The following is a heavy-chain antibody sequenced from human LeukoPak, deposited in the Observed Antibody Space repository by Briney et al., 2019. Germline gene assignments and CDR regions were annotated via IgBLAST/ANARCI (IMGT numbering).Heavy chain of an antibody. D-gene: IGHD3-22*01. J-gene: IGHJ3*02. CDR1: GYTFTSYG. CDR2: ISAYNGNT. Sequence: GASVKVSCKASGYTFTSYGISWVRQAPGQGLEWMGWISAYNGNTNYAQKLQGRVTMTTDTSTSTAYMELRSLRSDDTAVYYCARGPEENYYDSSGYYPPGDAFDIWGQGTMVTVSS. CDR3: ARGPEENYYDSSGYYPPGDAFDI. V-gene: IGHV1-18*01.